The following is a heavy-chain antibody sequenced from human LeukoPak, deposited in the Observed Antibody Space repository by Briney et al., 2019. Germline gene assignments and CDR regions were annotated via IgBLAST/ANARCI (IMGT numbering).Heavy chain of an antibody. CDR1: GGSFSGYY. CDR2: INHSGST. Sequence: SETLSLTCAVYGGSFSGYYWSWIRQPPGKGLEWIGEINHSGSTNYNPSLKSRVTISVDTSKNQFSLKLSSVTAADTAVYYCARGRRITMVRGVSPGGYNWFDPWGQGTLVTVSS. CDR3: ARGRRITMVRGVSPGGYNWFDP. V-gene: IGHV4-34*01. D-gene: IGHD3-10*01. J-gene: IGHJ5*02.